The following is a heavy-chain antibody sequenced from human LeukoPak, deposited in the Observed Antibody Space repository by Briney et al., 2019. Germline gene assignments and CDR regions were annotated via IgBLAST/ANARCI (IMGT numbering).Heavy chain of an antibody. CDR2: ISSSSSYI. CDR3: ATSYDYVWGSYRYAIDY. V-gene: IGHV3-21*01. J-gene: IGHJ4*02. Sequence: AGGSLRLSCAASGFTFSSYSMNWVRQAPGKGLEWVSSISSSSSYINYADSVKGRFTISRDNAKNSLYLQMNSLRAEDTAVYYSATSYDYVWGSYRYAIDYWGQGTLVTVSS. D-gene: IGHD3-16*02. CDR1: GFTFSSYS.